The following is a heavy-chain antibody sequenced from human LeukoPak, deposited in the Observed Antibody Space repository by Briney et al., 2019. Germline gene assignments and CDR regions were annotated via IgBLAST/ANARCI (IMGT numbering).Heavy chain of an antibody. J-gene: IGHJ4*02. V-gene: IGHV3-7*01. CDR3: ATNSGKRFDY. D-gene: IGHD1-1*01. Sequence: PGGSLRLSCAVSGFTFSSYWMSWVRQTPGEGLEYLANINQVGSQTYYMDSVKGRFTISRDNAKNSLYLQMNSLRAEDTAVYYCATNSGKRFDYWGQGTLVTVSS. CDR1: GFTFSSYW. CDR2: INQVGSQT.